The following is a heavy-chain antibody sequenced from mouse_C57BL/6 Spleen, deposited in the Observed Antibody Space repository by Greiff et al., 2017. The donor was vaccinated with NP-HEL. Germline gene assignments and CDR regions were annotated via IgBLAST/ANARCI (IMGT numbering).Heavy chain of an antibody. V-gene: IGHV1-55*01. CDR1: GYTFTSYW. Sequence: QVQLQQPGAELVKPGASVKMSCKASGYTFTSYWITWVKQRPGQGLEWIGDIYPGSGSTNYNEKFKSKATLPVDTSSSTAYMQLSSLTSEDSAVYYCARDDYDGYYFDDWGQGTTLTVSS. CDR3: ARDDYDGYYFDD. CDR2: IYPGSGST. D-gene: IGHD2-4*01. J-gene: IGHJ2*01.